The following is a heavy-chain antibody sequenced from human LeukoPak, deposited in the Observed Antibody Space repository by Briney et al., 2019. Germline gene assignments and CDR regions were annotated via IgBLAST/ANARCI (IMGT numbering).Heavy chain of an antibody. D-gene: IGHD6-19*01. J-gene: IGHJ4*02. CDR1: GGSISSSSYY. Sequence: SETLSLTCTVSGGSISSSSYYWGWIRQPPGQGLEWIGSIYYSGSTYYNPSLKSRVTISVDTSKSQFSLKLSSVTAADTAVYYCARYGQWLVRSFDYWGQGTLVTVSS. V-gene: IGHV4-39*01. CDR2: IYYSGST. CDR3: ARYGQWLVRSFDY.